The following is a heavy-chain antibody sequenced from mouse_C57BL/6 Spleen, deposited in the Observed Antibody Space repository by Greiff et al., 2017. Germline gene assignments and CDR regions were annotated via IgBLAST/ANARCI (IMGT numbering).Heavy chain of an antibody. Sequence: EVQLVESGGGLVQPKGSLKLSCAASGFSFNTYAMNWVRQAPGKGLEWVARIRSKSNNYATYYADSVKDRFTISRDDSESMLYLQMNNLKTEDTAMYYCVRPYYDYDFYAMDYWGQGTSVTVSS. CDR2: IRSKSNNYAT. CDR1: GFSFNTYA. J-gene: IGHJ4*01. CDR3: VRPYYDYDFYAMDY. D-gene: IGHD2-4*01. V-gene: IGHV10-1*01.